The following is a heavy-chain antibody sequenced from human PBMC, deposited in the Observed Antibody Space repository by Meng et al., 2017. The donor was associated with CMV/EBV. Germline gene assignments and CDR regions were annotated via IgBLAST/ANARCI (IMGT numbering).Heavy chain of an antibody. CDR2: IRSKPYGGST. Sequence: GESLKISCTPSGFTFRDYAMTWVRQAPGEGLEWVGLIRSKPYGGSTEYAASVKGRFTISRDDSKNIGYLQMNSLRTEDTAAYYCTRELQDGDYFSFQHWGQGTLVTVSS. CDR1: GFTFRDYA. CDR3: TRELQDGDYFSFQH. V-gene: IGHV3-49*04. D-gene: IGHD4-17*01. J-gene: IGHJ1*01.